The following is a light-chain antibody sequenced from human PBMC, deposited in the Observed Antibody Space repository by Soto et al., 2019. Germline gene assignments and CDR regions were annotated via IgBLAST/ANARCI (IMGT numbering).Light chain of an antibody. CDR1: LLSKKY. V-gene: IGLV3-27*01. CDR2: KDT. Sequence: SYELTQPSSVSVSPGQTARITCSGDLLSKKYARWFQQKPGQAPVLLIYKDTERPSGIPERFSGSSSGTTVTLTITGAQVEDEADYYCYSAADNFWVFGGGTKLTVL. CDR3: YSAADNFWV. J-gene: IGLJ3*02.